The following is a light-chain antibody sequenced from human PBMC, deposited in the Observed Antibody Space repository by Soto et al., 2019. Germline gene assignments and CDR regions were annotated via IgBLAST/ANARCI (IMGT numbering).Light chain of an antibody. CDR1: SGHSSYA. Sequence: QPVLTQSPSASASLGASVKLTCTLSSGHSSYAIAWHQQQPEKGPRYLMKLNSDGSHSKGDGIPDRFSGSSSGAERYLTIDSLQSEDEADYYCQTWGTGIQVFGGGTKLPVL. V-gene: IGLV4-69*01. CDR3: QTWGTGIQV. J-gene: IGLJ2*01. CDR2: LNSDGSH.